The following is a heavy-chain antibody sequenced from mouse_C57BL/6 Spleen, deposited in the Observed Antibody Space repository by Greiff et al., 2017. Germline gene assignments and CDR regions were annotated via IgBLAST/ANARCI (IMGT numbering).Heavy chain of an antibody. CDR1: GFTFSSYA. CDR3: ARDRWGLPLDY. D-gene: IGHD2-4*01. CDR2: ISDGGSYT. Sequence: DVQLVESGGGLVKPGGSLKLSCAASGFTFSSYAMSWVRQTPEKRLEWVATISDGGSYTYYPDNVKGRFTISRDNAKNNLYLQMSHLKSEDTAMYYCARDRWGLPLDYWGQGTTLTVSS. V-gene: IGHV5-4*01. J-gene: IGHJ2*01.